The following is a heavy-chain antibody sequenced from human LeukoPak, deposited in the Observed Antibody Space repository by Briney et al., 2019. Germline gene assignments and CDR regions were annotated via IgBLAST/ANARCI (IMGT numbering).Heavy chain of an antibody. D-gene: IGHD2-2*01. V-gene: IGHV1-46*01. CDR1: GYTFTSYY. J-gene: IGHJ6*02. CDR3: ARDIVVVPAASPEYYYYGMDV. CDR2: INPSGGST. Sequence: ASVKVSGKASGYTFTSYYMHWVRQAPGQGLEWMGIINPSGGSTSYAQKFQGRVTMTRDTSTSTVYMELSSLRSEDTAVYYCARDIVVVPAASPEYYYYGMDVWGQGTTVTVSS.